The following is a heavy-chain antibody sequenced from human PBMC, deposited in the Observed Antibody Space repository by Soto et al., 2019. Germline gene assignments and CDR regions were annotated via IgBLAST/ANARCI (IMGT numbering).Heavy chain of an antibody. CDR1: GFTFRNRA. CDR3: ARDQGVVIIQDN. Sequence: GGSLRLSCAASGFTFRNRAMHWVRQAPGKGLEWVGLIWYDGTSKYYADSVKGRFTISRDNSKNTLYLEMNSLRVEDTAIYSCARDQGVVIIQDNWGQGTLVTVSS. V-gene: IGHV3-33*08. J-gene: IGHJ4*02. CDR2: IWYDGTSK. D-gene: IGHD5-18*01.